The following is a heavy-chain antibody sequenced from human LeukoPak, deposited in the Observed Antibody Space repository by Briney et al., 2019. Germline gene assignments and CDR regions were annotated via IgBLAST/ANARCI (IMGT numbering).Heavy chain of an antibody. J-gene: IGHJ4*02. CDR2: IYSGGST. Sequence: GGSLRLSCAASGFTVSSNYMTWVRQAPGKGLEWVSIIYSGGSTSYADSVKGRFTISRDNSKNTLYLQMNSLRAEDTAVYYCARGYCSGHSCYEFDYWGQGTLVTVSS. D-gene: IGHD2-15*01. CDR3: ARGYCSGHSCYEFDY. V-gene: IGHV3-66*02. CDR1: GFTVSSNY.